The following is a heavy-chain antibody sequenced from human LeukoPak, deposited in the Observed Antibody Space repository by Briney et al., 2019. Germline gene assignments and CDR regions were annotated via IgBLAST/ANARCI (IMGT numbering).Heavy chain of an antibody. D-gene: IGHD6-19*01. V-gene: IGHV4-39*07. CDR1: GGSISSSSYY. CDR3: ARGRRRVAVAGRYFDY. J-gene: IGHJ4*02. Sequence: PSETLSLTCTVSGGSISSSSYYWGWIRQPPGKGLEWIGSIYYSGSTYYNPSLKSRVTISVDTSKNQFSLKLSSVTAADTAVYYCARGRRRVAVAGRYFDYWGQGTLVTVSS. CDR2: IYYSGST.